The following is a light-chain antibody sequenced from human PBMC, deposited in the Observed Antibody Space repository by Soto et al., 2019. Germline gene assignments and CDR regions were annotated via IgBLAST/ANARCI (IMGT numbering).Light chain of an antibody. CDR1: QSISSY. CDR3: QQSYSTHLVT. CDR2: AAS. J-gene: IGKJ4*01. Sequence: DIQMTQSPSSLSASVGDRVTITCRASQSISSYLNWYQQKPGKATKLMIYAASSLQSGVPSRFSGSGSGTDFTLTISSLQPEDFANYYCQQSYSTHLVTFGGGTKVDIK. V-gene: IGKV1-39*01.